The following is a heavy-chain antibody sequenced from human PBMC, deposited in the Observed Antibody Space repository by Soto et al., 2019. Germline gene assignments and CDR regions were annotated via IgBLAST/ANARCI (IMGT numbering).Heavy chain of an antibody. CDR2: INSDGSST. D-gene: IGHD3-22*01. CDR1: GFTFSSYW. J-gene: IGHJ6*02. CDR3: ARVLGYYDSSGYPYYYYGMDV. Sequence: GVLRLSCAASGFTFSSYWMHWVRQAPGKGLVWVSRINSDGSSTSYADSVKGRFTISRDNAKNTLYLQMNSLRAEDTAVYYCARVLGYYDSSGYPYYYYGMDVWGQGTTVTVSS. V-gene: IGHV3-74*01.